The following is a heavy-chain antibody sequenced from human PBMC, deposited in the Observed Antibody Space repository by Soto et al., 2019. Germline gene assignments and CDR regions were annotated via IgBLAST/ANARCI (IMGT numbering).Heavy chain of an antibody. CDR2: ISYDGSNK. Sequence: GGSMRLSCVASGFTFSNYAMNWVRQAPGKGLEWVAVISYDGSNKYYADSVKGRITISRDNSRNTLYLQMNNLRAEDTAMYYCARDLGNNYGSFAYWGQGTLVTVSS. CDR3: ARDLGNNYGSFAY. J-gene: IGHJ4*02. D-gene: IGHD4-17*01. V-gene: IGHV3-30-3*01. CDR1: GFTFSNYA.